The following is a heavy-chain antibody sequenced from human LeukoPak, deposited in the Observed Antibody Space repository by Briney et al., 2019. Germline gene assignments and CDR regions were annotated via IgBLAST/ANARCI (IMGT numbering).Heavy chain of an antibody. CDR1: GGSFSGYW. D-gene: IGHD4-11*01. Sequence: PSETLSLTCAVSGGSFSGYWWCWIRQSPGTGLEWIGEISHSGETNYNPSFESRVSISLDTSKNQFSLHLSSVIAADTAVYYCARTDYSLPCGQGTPVTVSS. J-gene: IGHJ5*02. CDR3: ARTDYSLP. V-gene: IGHV4-34*01. CDR2: ISHSGET.